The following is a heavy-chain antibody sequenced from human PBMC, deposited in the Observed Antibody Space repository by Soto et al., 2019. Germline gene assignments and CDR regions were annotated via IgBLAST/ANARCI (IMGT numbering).Heavy chain of an antibody. Sequence: ASVKVSCKASGYTFTSYAMHWVRQAPGQRLEWMGWINAGNGNTKYSQKFQGRVTIPRDTSASTAYMELGSLRSEDTAVDYCARDLRTYIAVAGFWFDPWGQGTLVTVSS. J-gene: IGHJ5*02. D-gene: IGHD6-19*01. CDR2: INAGNGNT. CDR1: GYTFTSYA. CDR3: ARDLRTYIAVAGFWFDP. V-gene: IGHV1-3*01.